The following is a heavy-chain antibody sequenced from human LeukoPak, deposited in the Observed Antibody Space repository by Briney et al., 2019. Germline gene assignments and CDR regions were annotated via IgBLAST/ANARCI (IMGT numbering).Heavy chain of an antibody. V-gene: IGHV3-30*18. CDR1: GFTFRSYG. D-gene: IGHD2-21*01. Sequence: PGGSLRLSCAASGFTFRSYGMHGVRQAPGKGLEWVAVISDEGSKKHYADSVKGRFSISRDNSKNTLFLQMNSLRDEDTAVYYCAKEGCGGDCFDYWGQGTLVTVSS. CDR2: ISDEGSKK. CDR3: AKEGCGGDCFDY. J-gene: IGHJ4*02.